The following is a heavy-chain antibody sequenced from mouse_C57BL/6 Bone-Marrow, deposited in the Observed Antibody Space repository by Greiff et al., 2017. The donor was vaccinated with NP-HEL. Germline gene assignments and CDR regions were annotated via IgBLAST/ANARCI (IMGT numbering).Heavy chain of an antibody. J-gene: IGHJ4*01. CDR3: VLTGFYAMDY. CDR2: IRSKSNNYAT. V-gene: IGHV10-1*01. D-gene: IGHD4-1*01. CDR1: GFSFNTYA. Sequence: VQLKESGGGLVQPKGSLKLSCAASGFSFNTYAMNWVRQAPGKGLEWVARIRSKSNNYATYYADSVKDRFTISRDDSESMLYLQMNNLKTEDTAMYYCVLTGFYAMDYWGQGTSVTVSS.